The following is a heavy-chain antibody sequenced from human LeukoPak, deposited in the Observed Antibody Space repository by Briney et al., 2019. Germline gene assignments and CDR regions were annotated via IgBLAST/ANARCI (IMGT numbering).Heavy chain of an antibody. CDR3: ARDVSTAETYGMDV. Sequence: PSETLSLTCAVYGGSFSGYYWTWIRQPPGKGLEWIGEINHSGSTNYNPSLKSRVTISVDTSKNQFSLKLSSVTAADTAVHYCARDVSTAETYGMDVWGQGTTVTVSS. V-gene: IGHV4-34*01. J-gene: IGHJ6*02. D-gene: IGHD5-18*01. CDR2: INHSGST. CDR1: GGSFSGYY.